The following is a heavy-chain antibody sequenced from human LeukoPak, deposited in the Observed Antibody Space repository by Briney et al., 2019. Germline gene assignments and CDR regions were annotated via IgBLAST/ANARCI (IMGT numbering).Heavy chain of an antibody. CDR2: IWYDGSNK. CDR1: GFTFSSYG. J-gene: IGHJ4*02. Sequence: GGSLRLSCAASGFTFSSYGMHWVRQAPGKGLEWVAVIWYDGSNKYYADSVKGRFTISRDNSMNTLYLQMNSLRAEDTAVYYCARGLEQWLVLDYWGQGTLVTVSS. V-gene: IGHV3-33*01. CDR3: ARGLEQWLVLDY. D-gene: IGHD6-19*01.